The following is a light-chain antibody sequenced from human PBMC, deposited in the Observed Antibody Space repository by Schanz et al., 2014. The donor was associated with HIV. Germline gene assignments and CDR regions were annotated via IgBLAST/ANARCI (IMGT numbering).Light chain of an antibody. CDR2: GAS. CDR3: QYFGNSGGT. J-gene: IGKJ4*01. V-gene: IGKV3-20*01. Sequence: EVVMTQSPATLSLSPGERATLSCRASQSISNTYLAWYQQKPGQAPRLLLYGASRRATGIPDRFSGSGSGTDFTLTISRLEPEDFAVYYCQYFGNSGGTFGGGTKVEIK. CDR1: QSISNTY.